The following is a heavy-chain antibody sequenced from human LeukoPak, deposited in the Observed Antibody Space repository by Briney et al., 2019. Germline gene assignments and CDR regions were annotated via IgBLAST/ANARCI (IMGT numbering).Heavy chain of an antibody. CDR3: ARVRPKWSIAARLDFDY. D-gene: IGHD6-6*01. V-gene: IGHV4-59*01. CDR2: IYYSGST. J-gene: IGHJ4*02. CDR1: GGFISSYY. Sequence: SETLSLTCTVSGGFISSYYWSWIRQPPGKGLEWIGYIYYSGSTNYNPSLKSRVTISVDTSKNQFSLKLSSVTAADTAVYYCARVRPKWSIAARLDFDYWGQGTLVTVSS.